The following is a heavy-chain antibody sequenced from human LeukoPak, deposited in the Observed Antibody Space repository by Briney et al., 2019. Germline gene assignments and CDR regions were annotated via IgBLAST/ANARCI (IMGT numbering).Heavy chain of an antibody. CDR1: GFTVSSIY. V-gene: IGHV3-53*01. J-gene: IGHJ3*02. CDR3: ARGGSTTVTTWSFDAFDI. D-gene: IGHD4-17*01. Sequence: GGSLRLSCAASGFTVSSIYMSWVRQAPGKGLEWVSVIYSGGNSYYADSVKGRFTISRDNSKNTLYLQMNSLRAEDTAVYYCARGGSTTVTTWSFDAFDIWGQGTMVTVSS. CDR2: IYSGGNS.